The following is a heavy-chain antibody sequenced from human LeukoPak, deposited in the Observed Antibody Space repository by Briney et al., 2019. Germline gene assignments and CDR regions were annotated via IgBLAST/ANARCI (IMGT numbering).Heavy chain of an antibody. D-gene: IGHD3-3*01. CDR3: AKEYYDFWSGYYLIGMDV. Sequence: GGSLRLSCAASGFTFDDYAMHWVRQAPGKGLEWVSGISWNSGSIGYADSVKGRFTISRDNAKNSLYLQMNSLRAEDTALYYCAKEYYDFWSGYYLIGMDVWGQGTTVTVSS. CDR1: GFTFDDYA. CDR2: ISWNSGSI. V-gene: IGHV3-9*01. J-gene: IGHJ6*02.